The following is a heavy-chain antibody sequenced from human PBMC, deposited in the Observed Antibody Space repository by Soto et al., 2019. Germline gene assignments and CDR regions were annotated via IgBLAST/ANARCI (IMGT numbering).Heavy chain of an antibody. CDR1: GFTFTSSA. CDR3: ARDFRRCSGGSCFPPLGY. CDR2: IVVGSGNT. D-gene: IGHD2-15*01. Sequence: SVKVSCKASGFTFTSSAVQWVRQARGQRLEWIGWIVVGSGNTNYAQKFQERVTITTDISTSTAYMELRSLRSDDTAVYYCARDFRRCSGGSCFPPLGYWGQGTLVTVSS. V-gene: IGHV1-58*01. J-gene: IGHJ4*02.